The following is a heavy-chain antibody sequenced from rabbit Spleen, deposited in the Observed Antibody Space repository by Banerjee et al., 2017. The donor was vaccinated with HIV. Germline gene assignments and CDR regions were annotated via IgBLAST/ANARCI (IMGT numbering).Heavy chain of an antibody. J-gene: IGHJ6*01. V-gene: IGHV1S40*01. CDR1: GFSFSSRFY. CDR3: ARDTSSSFSSYGMDL. Sequence: QSLEESGGDLVKPGASLTLTCTASGFSFSSRFYMCWVRQAPGKGLEWIACIHSGSSGDTYYATWAIGRFTISKPSSTTVTLQMTRLTAADTATYFCARDTSSSFSSYGMDLWGPGTLVTVS. CDR2: IHSGSSGDT. D-gene: IGHD1-1*01.